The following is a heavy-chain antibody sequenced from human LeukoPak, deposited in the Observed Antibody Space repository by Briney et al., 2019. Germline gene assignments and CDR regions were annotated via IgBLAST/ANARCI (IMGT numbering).Heavy chain of an antibody. D-gene: IGHD3-22*01. Sequence: GGSLRLSCAAPGFTFSNYGMHGVRQAPGKGLEGGAVIGYDGSNKYYADSVKGRFTISRDNSKNTLYLQMNSLRAEDTAVYYCARDRPNDSSGIGEDYFDYWGQGTLVTVSS. V-gene: IGHV3-33*01. J-gene: IGHJ4*02. CDR3: ARDRPNDSSGIGEDYFDY. CDR2: IGYDGSNK. CDR1: GFTFSNYG.